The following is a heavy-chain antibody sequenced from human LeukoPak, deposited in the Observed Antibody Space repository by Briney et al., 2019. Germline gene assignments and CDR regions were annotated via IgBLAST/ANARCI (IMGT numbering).Heavy chain of an antibody. CDR2: ITTSDLNT. Sequence: GGSLRLSCAASGFTFSSYTMSWVRQAPGKGLEWVATITTSDLNTYYADSVKGRFTVSRDNSKNTLYLQMNSLRAEDTAVYYCAKDGGLWVSAHWGGSWGRGTLVTVSS. V-gene: IGHV3-23*01. J-gene: IGHJ5*02. CDR3: AKDGGLWVSAHWGGS. CDR1: GFTFSSYT. D-gene: IGHD7-27*01.